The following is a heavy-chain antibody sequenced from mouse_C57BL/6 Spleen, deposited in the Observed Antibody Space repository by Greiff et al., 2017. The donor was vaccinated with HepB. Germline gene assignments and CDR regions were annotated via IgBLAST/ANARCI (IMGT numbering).Heavy chain of an antibody. J-gene: IGHJ1*03. CDR3: ARPNYYGSSSWYFDV. CDR2: ISSGSSTI. V-gene: IGHV5-17*01. D-gene: IGHD1-1*01. Sequence: EVMLVESGGGLVKPGGSLKLSCAASGFTFSDYGMHWVRQAPEKGLEWVAYISSGSSTIYYADTVKGRFTISRDIAKNTLFLQMTSLRSEDTAMYYCARPNYYGSSSWYFDVWGTGTTVTVSS. CDR1: GFTFSDYG.